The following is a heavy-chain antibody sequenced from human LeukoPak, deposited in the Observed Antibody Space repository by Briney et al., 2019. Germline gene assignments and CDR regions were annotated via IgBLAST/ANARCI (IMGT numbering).Heavy chain of an antibody. CDR2: INAGNGNT. Sequence: ASVKVSCKASGYTFTSYAMHWVRQAPGQRLEWMGWINAGNGNTKYSQKFQGRVTITRDTSASTAYVELSSLRSEDTAMYYCAMRKPYDSSGPFDYWGQGTLVTVSS. V-gene: IGHV1-3*01. D-gene: IGHD3-22*01. CDR1: GYTFTSYA. J-gene: IGHJ4*02. CDR3: AMRKPYDSSGPFDY.